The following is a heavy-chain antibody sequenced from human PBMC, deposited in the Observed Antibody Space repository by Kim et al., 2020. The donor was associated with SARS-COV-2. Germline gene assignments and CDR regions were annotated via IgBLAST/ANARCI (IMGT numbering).Heavy chain of an antibody. CDR3: ASPEGCSGGSCYHYFDY. Sequence: GGSLRLSCAASGFTFSSYSMNWVRQAPGKGLEWVSYISSSSSTIYYADSVKGRFTISRDNAKNSLYLQMNSLRDEDTAVYYCASPEGCSGGSCYHYFDYWGQGTLVTVSS. CDR2: ISSSSSTI. CDR1: GFTFSSYS. V-gene: IGHV3-48*02. J-gene: IGHJ4*02. D-gene: IGHD2-15*01.